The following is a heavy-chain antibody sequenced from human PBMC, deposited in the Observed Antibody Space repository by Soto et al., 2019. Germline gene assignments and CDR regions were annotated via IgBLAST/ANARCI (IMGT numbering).Heavy chain of an antibody. CDR2: ISGSGGST. CDR1: GFTFSSYA. J-gene: IGHJ4*02. D-gene: IGHD3-9*01. Sequence: GGSLRLSCAASGFTFSSYAMSWVRQAPGKGLEWVSAISGSGGSTYYADSVKGRFTISRDNSKNTLYLQMNSLRAEDTAVYYCAKDLGEANYDILTGYYMFDYWGQGTLVTVSS. CDR3: AKDLGEANYDILTGYYMFDY. V-gene: IGHV3-23*01.